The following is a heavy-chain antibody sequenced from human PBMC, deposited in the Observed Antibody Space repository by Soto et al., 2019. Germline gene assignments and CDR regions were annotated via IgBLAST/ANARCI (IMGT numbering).Heavy chain of an antibody. CDR3: ARTFAGDYHLGL. Sequence: GESLILYCASSEFPVSSHYMSWVRLAPEKGLTCIAVIYAGGNTYTAETLKGRFTIYRNNPKNKLSLQKNSLRAEDSAVYNCARTFAGDYHLGLWGQGTRVTVSS. CDR2: IYAGGNT. D-gene: IGHD3-16*01. J-gene: IGHJ4*02. CDR1: EFPVSSHY. V-gene: IGHV3-53*01.